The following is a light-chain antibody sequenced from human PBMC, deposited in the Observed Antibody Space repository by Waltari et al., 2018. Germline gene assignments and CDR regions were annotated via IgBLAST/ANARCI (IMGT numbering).Light chain of an antibody. CDR3: QQRASWLT. CDR1: QNVSTY. J-gene: IGKJ4*01. V-gene: IGKV3-11*01. CDR2: DAS. Sequence: EIVLTQSPATLSLSPGERATLSCRASQNVSTYLAWYQQKPGQAPRLLMFDASKRATGTPSRFSGSGSVTDFTLTISSLEPEDVAVYYCQQRASWLTFGGGTRVEIK.